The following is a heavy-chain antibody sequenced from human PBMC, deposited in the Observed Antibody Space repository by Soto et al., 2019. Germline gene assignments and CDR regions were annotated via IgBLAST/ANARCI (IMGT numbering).Heavy chain of an antibody. D-gene: IGHD3-9*01. CDR3: AKDKDLRYFDWAPDY. V-gene: IGHV3-30*18. CDR1: GFTFSSYG. CDR2: ISYDGSNK. J-gene: IGHJ4*02. Sequence: TGGSLRLSCAASGFTFSSYGMHWVRQAPGKGLEWVAVISYDGSNKYYADSVKGRFTISRDNSKNTLYLQMNSLRAEDTAVYYCAKDKDLRYFDWAPDYWGQGTLVTVSS.